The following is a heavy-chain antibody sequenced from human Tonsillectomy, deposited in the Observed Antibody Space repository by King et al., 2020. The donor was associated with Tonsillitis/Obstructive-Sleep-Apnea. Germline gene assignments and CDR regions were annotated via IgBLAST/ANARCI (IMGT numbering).Heavy chain of an antibody. J-gene: IGHJ5*02. D-gene: IGHD2-21*01. CDR3: TRDDLLGWGWFDP. Sequence: VQLVESGGGLVQPGGSLRLSCAASGFTFSSYWMHWVRQAPGKWLVWVSRINSDGSSTSYADYVKGRFTISRDNAKNPLYLQMNSLRAEDTAVYYCTRDDLLGWGWFDPWGQGTLVTVSS. CDR2: INSDGSST. CDR1: GFTFSSYW. V-gene: IGHV3-74*01.